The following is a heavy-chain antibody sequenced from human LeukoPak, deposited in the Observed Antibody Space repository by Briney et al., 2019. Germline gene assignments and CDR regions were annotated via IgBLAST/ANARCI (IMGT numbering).Heavy chain of an antibody. V-gene: IGHV3-23*01. Sequence: GGSLRLSCAASGFTFSSYAMSWVRQAPGKGLEWVSGISGSGDSTYYADSVKGRFTISRDNSKNTLYLQMNGLRAEDTAVYYCAKERGLLIAAAANYWGQGTLVTVSS. CDR1: GFTFSSYA. D-gene: IGHD6-13*01. J-gene: IGHJ4*02. CDR3: AKERGLLIAAAANY. CDR2: ISGSGDST.